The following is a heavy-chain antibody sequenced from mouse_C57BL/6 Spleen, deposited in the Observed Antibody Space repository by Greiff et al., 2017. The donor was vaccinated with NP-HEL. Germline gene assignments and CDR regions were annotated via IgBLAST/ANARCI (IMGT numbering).Heavy chain of an antibody. V-gene: IGHV1-64*01. CDR2: IHPNSGST. J-gene: IGHJ2*01. Sequence: QGKLEQSGAELVKPGASVKLSCKASGYTFTSYWMHWVKQRPGQGLEWIGMIHPNSGSTNYNEKFKSKDTLTVDNSSSTAYMQLSSLTTEDCAVYYYARDENDFDYWGQGTTLTVSS. CDR1: GYTFTSYW. CDR3: ARDENDFDY.